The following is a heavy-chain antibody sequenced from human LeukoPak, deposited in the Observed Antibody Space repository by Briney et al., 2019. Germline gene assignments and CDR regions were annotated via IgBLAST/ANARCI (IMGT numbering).Heavy chain of an antibody. CDR1: GYSFTSYW. Sequence: GESLKISCKGSGYSFTSYWIGWVRQMPGKGLEWMGIIYPGDSDTRYSPSFQGQVTISVDKSISTAYLQWSSLKASDTAMYYCARQEGRYCSGGSCTGRDAFDIWGQGTMVTVSS. CDR3: ARQEGRYCSGGSCTGRDAFDI. J-gene: IGHJ3*02. D-gene: IGHD2-15*01. V-gene: IGHV5-51*01. CDR2: IYPGDSDT.